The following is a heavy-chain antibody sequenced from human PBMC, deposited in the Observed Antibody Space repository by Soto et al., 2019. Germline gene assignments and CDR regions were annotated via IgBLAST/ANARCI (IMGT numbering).Heavy chain of an antibody. D-gene: IGHD2-21*02. V-gene: IGHV3-30-3*01. CDR1: GFTFSSYA. CDR3: ASLVTAIRSFGVDV. J-gene: IGHJ6*02. CDR2: ISYDGSNK. Sequence: QVQLVESGGGVVQPGRSLRLSCAASGFTFSSYAMHWVRQAPGKGLEWMSIISYDGSNKYYADSVEGRFTISRDNSKNTLYLQMNSLRAEDTAVYYCASLVTAIRSFGVDVWGQGTTVTVSS.